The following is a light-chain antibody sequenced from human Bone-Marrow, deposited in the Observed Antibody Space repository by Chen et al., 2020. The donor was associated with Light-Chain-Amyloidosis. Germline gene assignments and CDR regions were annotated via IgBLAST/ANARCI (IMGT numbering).Light chain of an antibody. Sequence: SYELPQPPSVSVSPGQPARITGSGDDLPTQYAYWYQQKPGQAPVLVIHRDTERPSGISERFSGSSSGTTATLTISGVQAEDEADYHCQSADSSGTYEVIFGGGTKLTVL. CDR2: RDT. CDR1: DLPTQY. J-gene: IGLJ2*01. CDR3: QSADSSGTYEVI. V-gene: IGLV3-25*03.